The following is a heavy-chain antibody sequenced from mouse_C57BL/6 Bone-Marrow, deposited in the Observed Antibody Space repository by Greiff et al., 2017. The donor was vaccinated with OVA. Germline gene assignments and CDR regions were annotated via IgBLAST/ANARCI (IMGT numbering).Heavy chain of an antibody. CDR2: INPGSGGT. CDR3: ASGGAMKGY. Sequence: VQLQESGAELVRPGTSVKVSCKASGYAFTNYLIEWVKQRPGQGLEWIGVINPGSGGTNYNEKFKGKATLTADKSSSTAYMQLSSLTSEDSAVYFCASGGAMKGYWGQGTTLTVSS. J-gene: IGHJ2*01. CDR1: GYAFTNYL. D-gene: IGHD2-3*01. V-gene: IGHV1-54*01.